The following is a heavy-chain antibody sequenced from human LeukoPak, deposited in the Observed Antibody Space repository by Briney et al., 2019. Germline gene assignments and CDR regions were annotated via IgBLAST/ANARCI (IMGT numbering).Heavy chain of an antibody. J-gene: IGHJ4*02. D-gene: IGHD4-17*01. CDR2: INPNSGGT. V-gene: IGHV1-2*06. CDR1: GYTFTGYY. CDR3: ARVHDYGDYGSFDY. Sequence: ASVKVSCKASGYTFTGYYMHWVRQASGQGLEWMGRINPNSGGTNYAQKFQGRVTMTRDTSISTAYMELSRLRSDDTAVYYCARVHDYGDYGSFDYWGQGTLVTVSS.